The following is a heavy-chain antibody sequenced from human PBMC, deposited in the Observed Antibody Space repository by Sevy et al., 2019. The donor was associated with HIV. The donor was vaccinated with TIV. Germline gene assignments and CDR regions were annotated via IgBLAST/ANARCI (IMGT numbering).Heavy chain of an antibody. CDR3: ARSLKDWTPSAGH. CDR1: GFTFSDYY. J-gene: IGHJ4*02. V-gene: IGHV3-11*06. Sequence: GGSLRLSCTASGFTFSDYYMSWIRQAPGKGLECVSFISSTTGYTNYADSVKGRFSISRDNAKNSLYLQMNNLGDEDTAVYYCARSLKDWTPSAGHWGQGTLVTVSS. D-gene: IGHD1-1*01. CDR2: ISSTTGYT.